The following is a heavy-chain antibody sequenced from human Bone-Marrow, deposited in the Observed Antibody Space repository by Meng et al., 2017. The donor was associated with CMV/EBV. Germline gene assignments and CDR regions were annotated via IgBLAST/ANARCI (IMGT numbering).Heavy chain of an antibody. D-gene: IGHD3-9*01. V-gene: IGHV3-20*04. CDR3: ARDPYTIAEGDY. Sequence: GESLKISCAASGFTFDDYGMSWVRQAPGKGLEWVSGMNWNGGRIGYADSVKGRFTISIDNAKDSLYLQMNSLRAEDTALYYCARDPYTIAEGDYWGQGTLVTVSS. CDR1: GFTFDDYG. CDR2: MNWNGGRI. J-gene: IGHJ4*02.